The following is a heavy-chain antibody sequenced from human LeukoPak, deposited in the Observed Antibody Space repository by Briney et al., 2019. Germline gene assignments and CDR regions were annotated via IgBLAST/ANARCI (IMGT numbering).Heavy chain of an antibody. CDR1: GFTFSSYS. CDR2: IWYDGSNK. D-gene: IGHD2-2*01. CDR3: ARGSEGVPAAI. Sequence: GGSLRLSCAGSGFTFSSYSMSWVRQAPGKGLEWVAVIWYDGSNKYYADSVKGRFTISRDNSKNTLYLQMNSLRAEDTAVYYCARGSEGVPAAIWGQGTLVTVSS. V-gene: IGHV3-33*08. J-gene: IGHJ4*02.